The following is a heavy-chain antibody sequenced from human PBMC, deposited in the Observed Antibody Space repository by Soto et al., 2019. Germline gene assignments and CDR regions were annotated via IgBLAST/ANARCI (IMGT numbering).Heavy chain of an antibody. V-gene: IGHV3-23*01. D-gene: IGHD2-2*01. CDR3: ANPAAAYYSGMDV. CDR1: GFTFSRFP. CDR2: ISDSGGST. J-gene: IGHJ6*02. Sequence: EVQLLESGGGLVQPGGSLRLSCAASGFTFSRFPMTWVRQAPGKGLEWVSLISDSGGSTYYADSVKGRFTISRDNSKNTLYLQMNSLRAEDTDVYYCANPAAAYYSGMDVWGQGTTVIVSS.